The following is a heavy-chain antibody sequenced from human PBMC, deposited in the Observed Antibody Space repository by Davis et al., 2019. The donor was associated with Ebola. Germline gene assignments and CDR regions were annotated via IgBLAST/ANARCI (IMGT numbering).Heavy chain of an antibody. J-gene: IGHJ4*02. CDR3: ARVRRGMATSNFDY. V-gene: IGHV1-8*01. Sequence: AASVKVSCKASGYTFTSYDINWVRQATGQGLEWMGWMNPNSGNTGYAQKFQGRVTMTRNTSISTAYMELSSLRSEDTAVYYCARVRRGMATSNFDYWGQGTLVTVSS. D-gene: IGHD5-24*01. CDR1: GYTFTSYD. CDR2: MNPNSGNT.